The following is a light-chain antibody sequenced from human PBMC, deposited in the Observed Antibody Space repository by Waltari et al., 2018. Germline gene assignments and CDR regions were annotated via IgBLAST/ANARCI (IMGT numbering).Light chain of an antibody. CDR1: HEIVRW. J-gene: IGKJ3*01. CDR2: AES. Sequence: DIQLTQSPSSVSASVGDGVTITCRASHEIVRWLVWYQQKPGKAPKFLISAESSLQSGVPGRFSANGSGTDFTLTISSLQPEDFATYYCQQYHSFSRFAFGPGTKVHLK. V-gene: IGKV1-12*01. CDR3: QQYHSFSRFA.